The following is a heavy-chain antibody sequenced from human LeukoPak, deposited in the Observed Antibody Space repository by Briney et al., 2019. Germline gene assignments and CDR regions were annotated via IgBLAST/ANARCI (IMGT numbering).Heavy chain of an antibody. V-gene: IGHV4-34*01. J-gene: IGHJ4*02. CDR3: ASRNFWSGYYPY. CDR1: GGSFSGYY. Sequence: SETLSLTCAVYGGSFSGYYWSWIRQPPGEGLEWIGEINHSGSTNYNPSLKSRVTISVDTSKNQFSLKLSSVTAADTAVYYCASRNFWSGYYPYWGQGTLVTVSS. CDR2: INHSGST. D-gene: IGHD3-3*01.